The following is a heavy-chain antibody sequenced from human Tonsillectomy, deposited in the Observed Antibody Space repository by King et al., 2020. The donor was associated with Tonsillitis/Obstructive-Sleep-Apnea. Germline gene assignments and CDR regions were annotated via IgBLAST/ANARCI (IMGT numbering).Heavy chain of an antibody. V-gene: IGHV4-59*01. Sequence: VQLQESGPGLVKPSETLSLTCTVSGGSISSDYWSWIRQPPGKGLDWIGYFDYSGSANYNPSLKSRVTISLDTSKNQFSLKLSSVTAADTAVYYCASSEGYCSSTSCPFDYWGQGTLVTVSS. CDR3: ASSEGYCSSTSCPFDY. CDR1: GGSISSDY. D-gene: IGHD2-2*01. J-gene: IGHJ4*02. CDR2: FDYSGSA.